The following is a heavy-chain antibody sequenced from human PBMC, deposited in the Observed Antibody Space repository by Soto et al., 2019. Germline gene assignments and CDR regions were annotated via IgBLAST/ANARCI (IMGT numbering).Heavy chain of an antibody. CDR3: VKERYGQLWLEDYGMDV. CDR2: ISYDASDK. D-gene: IGHD5-18*01. V-gene: IGHV3-30*18. Sequence: QVQLVESGGGVVQPGRSLRLSCEASAFTFSSYRIHWVRQAPGKGLDWVAVISYDASDKYYADSVKGRFTISRDNSKNTLYLQMNSLRAEDTAVYYCVKERYGQLWLEDYGMDVWGQGTTVTVSS. J-gene: IGHJ6*02. CDR1: AFTFSSYR.